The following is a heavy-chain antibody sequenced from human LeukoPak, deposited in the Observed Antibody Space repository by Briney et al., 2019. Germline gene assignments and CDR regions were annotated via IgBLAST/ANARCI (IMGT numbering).Heavy chain of an antibody. V-gene: IGHV4-28*01. CDR3: ARTYCTSTSCYVDY. CDR2: IYYSGTS. D-gene: IGHD2-2*01. CDR1: GYSLSSNNW. Sequence: SDTLSLTCAVSGYSLSSNNWWGWIRQPPGKGLEWIGYIYYSGTSYYTPSLKRRVTMSIVTSKNQFSLKVTSVTAVDTAVYYCARTYCTSTSCYVDYWGQGTLVTVSS. J-gene: IGHJ4*01.